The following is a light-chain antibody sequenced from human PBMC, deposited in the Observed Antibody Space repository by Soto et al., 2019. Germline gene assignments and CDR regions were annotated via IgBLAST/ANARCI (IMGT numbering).Light chain of an antibody. CDR1: QSVSSK. J-gene: IGKJ4*01. V-gene: IGKV3-11*01. CDR3: QQRSNWRVT. CDR2: GAS. Sequence: EIVMRQSPATLSVSPGDVATLSCRASQSVSSKLAWYQQKPGQAPRLLIYGASNRATGIPARFIGSGSGTDFTLTISSLEPEDFAVYYCQQRSNWRVTFGGGTKVDIK.